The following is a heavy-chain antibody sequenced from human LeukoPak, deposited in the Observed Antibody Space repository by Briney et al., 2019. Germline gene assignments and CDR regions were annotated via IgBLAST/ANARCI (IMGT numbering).Heavy chain of an antibody. Sequence: GGSLKLSCAASGFTLSDSAMHWVRQTSDKGLEWVGRIRSKTNSYATEYAASVKGRFTISRDDSKNTIYLQMNSLKTEDTAAYYCARHMDPDFGDKKLFDYWGLGTQVTVSS. CDR1: GFTLSDSA. J-gene: IGHJ4*02. CDR2: IRSKTNSYAT. CDR3: ARHMDPDFGDKKLFDY. D-gene: IGHD4-23*01. V-gene: IGHV3-73*01.